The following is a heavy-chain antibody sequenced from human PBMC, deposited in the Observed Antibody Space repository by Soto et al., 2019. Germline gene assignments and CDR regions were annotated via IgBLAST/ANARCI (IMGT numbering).Heavy chain of an antibody. J-gene: IGHJ6*02. V-gene: IGHV1-69*06. CDR3: ATKGVAVAGTHYYGMDV. CDR1: GGTFSNYA. D-gene: IGHD6-19*01. CDR2: IIPIFGTA. Sequence: QVQLVQSGAEVKKPGSSVKVSCKASGGTFSNYAISWVRQAPGQGLEWMGGIIPIFGTANYAQKFQGRVTITADKSTSTAYMELSSLRSEDTAVYYCATKGVAVAGTHYYGMDVWGQGTTVTVSS.